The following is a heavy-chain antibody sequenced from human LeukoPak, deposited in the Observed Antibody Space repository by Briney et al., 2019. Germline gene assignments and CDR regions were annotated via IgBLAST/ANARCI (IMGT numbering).Heavy chain of an antibody. CDR3: ARESIAVAGAPFDY. V-gene: IGHV3-64D*06. Sequence: PGGSLRLSCSASGFTFSSYAMHWVRQAPGKGLEYVSAISSNGGSTYYADSVKGRFTISRDNSKNTLYLQMSSLRAEDTAVYYCARESIAVAGAPFDYWGQGTLVTVSS. CDR2: ISSNGGST. J-gene: IGHJ4*02. D-gene: IGHD6-19*01. CDR1: GFTFSSYA.